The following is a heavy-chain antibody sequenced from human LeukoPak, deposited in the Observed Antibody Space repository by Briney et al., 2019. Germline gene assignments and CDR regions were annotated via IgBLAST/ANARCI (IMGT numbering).Heavy chain of an antibody. CDR2: INHSGST. CDR1: GGSFSGYY. CDR3: ASRLGMATILYDY. J-gene: IGHJ4*02. V-gene: IGHV4-34*01. D-gene: IGHD5-24*01. Sequence: PSETLSLTCAVYGGSFSGYYWSWIRQPPGKGLEWIGEINHSGSTNYNPSLKSRVTISVDTSKNQFSLKLSSVTAADTAVYYCASRLGMATILYDYWGQGTLVTVSS.